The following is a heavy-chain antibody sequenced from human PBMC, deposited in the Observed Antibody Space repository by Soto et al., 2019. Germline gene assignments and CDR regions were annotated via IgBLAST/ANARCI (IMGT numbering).Heavy chain of an antibody. CDR1: GFTFSSYA. D-gene: IGHD1-26*01. CDR2: ISGSGGST. J-gene: IGHJ4*02. CDR3: ARRGSGNYYDY. Sequence: PGGSLRLSCAASGFTFSSYAMSWVRQAPGKGLERVSVISGSGGSTYYADSVKGRFTISRDNSKNTLNLQMNSLRAEDTAVYYCARRGSGNYYDYWGQGTLVTVSS. V-gene: IGHV3-23*01.